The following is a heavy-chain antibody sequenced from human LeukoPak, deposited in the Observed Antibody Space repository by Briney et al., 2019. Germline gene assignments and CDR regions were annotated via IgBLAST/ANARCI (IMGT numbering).Heavy chain of an antibody. D-gene: IGHD3-22*01. J-gene: IGHJ4*02. Sequence: SETLSLTCAVYGGSFSGYYWSWIRQPPGKGLEWIGEINHSGSTNYNPSLKSRVTISVDTFKNQFSLKLSSVTAADTAVYYCARGRRTYYDSSGYYHLDYWGQGTLVTVSS. V-gene: IGHV4-34*01. CDR1: GGSFSGYY. CDR2: INHSGST. CDR3: ARGRRTYYDSSGYYHLDY.